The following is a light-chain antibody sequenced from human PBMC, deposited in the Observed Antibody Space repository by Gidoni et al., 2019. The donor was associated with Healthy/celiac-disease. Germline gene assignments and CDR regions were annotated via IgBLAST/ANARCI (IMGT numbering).Light chain of an antibody. CDR1: QNINNY. CDR2: DAS. V-gene: IGKV3-11*01. J-gene: IGKJ5*01. CDR3: QQRSNWLIT. Sequence: DIVLPQSPATLSLSPGERATLSCRASQNINNYLAWYQQKPGQAPRLLIYDASNRATGFPARFSGSGSGTDFTLTISSLEPEDFAVYYCQQRSNWLITFGQGTRLEIK.